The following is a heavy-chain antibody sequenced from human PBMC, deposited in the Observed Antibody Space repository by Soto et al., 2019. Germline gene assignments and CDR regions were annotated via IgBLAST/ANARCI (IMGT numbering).Heavy chain of an antibody. CDR2: INHSGST. D-gene: IGHD3-10*01. J-gene: IGHJ4*02. CDR3: ARGRVVVRGVYDY. V-gene: IGHV4-34*01. CDR1: GGSFSGYY. Sequence: PSETLSLTCAVYGGSFSGYYWSWIRQPPGKGLEWIGEINHSGSTNYNPSLKSRVTISVDTSKNQFSLKLSSVTAADTAVYYCARGRVVVRGVYDYWGQGTRVTVSS.